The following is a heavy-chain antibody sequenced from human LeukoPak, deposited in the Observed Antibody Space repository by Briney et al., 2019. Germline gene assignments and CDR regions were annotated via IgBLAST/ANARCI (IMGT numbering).Heavy chain of an antibody. CDR3: ATADRSGTYNFDY. CDR1: GFTFSSYS. CDR2: ISGTSRTI. D-gene: IGHD1-26*01. Sequence: GGSLRLSCAASGFTFSSYSMNWVRQAPGKGLEWVSYISGTSRTIYYADSVKGRFTISRDNAKNSLSLQMNSLRDEDTAVYYCATADRSGTYNFDYWGQGTLVTVSS. V-gene: IGHV3-48*02. J-gene: IGHJ4*02.